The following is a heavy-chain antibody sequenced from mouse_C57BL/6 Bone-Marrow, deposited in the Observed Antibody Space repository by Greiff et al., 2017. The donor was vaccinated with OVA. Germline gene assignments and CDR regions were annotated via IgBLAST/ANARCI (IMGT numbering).Heavy chain of an antibody. Sequence: QVQLKQPGAELVRPGTSVKLSCKASGYTFTSYWMHWVKQRPGQGLEWIGVIDPSDSYTNYNQKFKGKATLTVDTSSSTAYMQLSSLTSEDSAVYYWTREGYYGSSPSYAMDYWGQGTSVTVSS. CDR1: GYTFTSYW. D-gene: IGHD1-1*01. V-gene: IGHV1-59*01. CDR3: TREGYYGSSPSYAMDY. J-gene: IGHJ4*01. CDR2: IDPSDSYT.